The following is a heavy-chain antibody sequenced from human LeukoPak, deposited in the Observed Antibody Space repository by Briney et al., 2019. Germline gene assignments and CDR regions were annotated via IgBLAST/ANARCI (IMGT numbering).Heavy chain of an antibody. D-gene: IGHD3-22*01. J-gene: IGHJ4*02. CDR1: GGTFSSYA. V-gene: IGHV1-69*01. CDR3: ARPPEYYYDSSGYPTVFDY. Sequence: SVNVSCKASGGTFSSYAISWVRQAPGQGLEWMGGIIPIFGTANYAQKFQGRVTITADESTSTAYMKLSSLRSEDTAVYYCARPPEYYYDSSGYPTVFDYWGQGTLVTVSS. CDR2: IIPIFGTA.